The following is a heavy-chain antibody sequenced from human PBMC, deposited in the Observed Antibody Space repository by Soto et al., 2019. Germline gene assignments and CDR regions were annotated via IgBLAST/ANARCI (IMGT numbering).Heavy chain of an antibody. D-gene: IGHD5-18*01. CDR1: GYTFTDYY. J-gene: IGHJ4*02. V-gene: IGHV1-2*02. CDR3: ARAYTAMVTFVDY. CDR2: INPNSGGT. Sequence: ASVKVSGKASGYTFTDYYMHWVRQAPGQGLEWMGWINPNSGGTNYAQKFQGRVTMTRDTSISTAYMELSRLRSDDTAVYYCARAYTAMVTFVDYWGQGTLVTVSS.